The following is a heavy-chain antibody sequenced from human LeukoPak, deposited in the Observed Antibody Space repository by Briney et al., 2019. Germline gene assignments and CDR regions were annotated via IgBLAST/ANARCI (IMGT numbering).Heavy chain of an antibody. V-gene: IGHV3-23*01. CDR1: GFTFSSYA. J-gene: IGHJ3*02. CDR3: AKVQNRYNYNTGAFDI. D-gene: IGHD1-1*01. Sequence: GGSLRLSCAASGFTFSSYAMSGVRQAPGKGLEWVSLIVGSGHSTFYTDSVKGRFTISRDNSKNTLYLRMNSLRAEDTAVYYCAKVQNRYNYNTGAFDIWGQGTMVTVSS. CDR2: IVGSGHST.